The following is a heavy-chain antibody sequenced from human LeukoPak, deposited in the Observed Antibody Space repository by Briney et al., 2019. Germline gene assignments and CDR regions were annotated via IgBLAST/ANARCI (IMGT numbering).Heavy chain of an antibody. V-gene: IGHV3-30*02. CDR3: ARVSYYGSGMIPWDAFDI. CDR2: IRYDGSNK. J-gene: IGHJ3*02. CDR1: GFTFSSYG. Sequence: GGSLRLSCAASGFTFSSYGMHWARQAPGKGLEWVAFIRYDGSNKYYADSVKGRFTISRDNSKNTLYLQMNSLRAEDTAVYYCARVSYYGSGMIPWDAFDIWGQGTMVTVSS. D-gene: IGHD3-10*01.